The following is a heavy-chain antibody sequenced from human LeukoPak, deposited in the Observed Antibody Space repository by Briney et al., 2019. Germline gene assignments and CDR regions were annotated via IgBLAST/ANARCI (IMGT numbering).Heavy chain of an antibody. CDR3: ARDAGNSGYGCDL. CDR1: GFTFSSYS. V-gene: IGHV3-48*01. D-gene: IGHD5-12*01. CDR2: IRSSSET. Sequence: GGSLRLSCAASGFTFSSYSMNWVRQAPGKGLEWVSRIRSSSETFYADSVKGRFTISRDNARNSLYLQMNNLRGEDTAIYYCARDAGNSGYGCDLWGQGTLVTVSS. J-gene: IGHJ5*02.